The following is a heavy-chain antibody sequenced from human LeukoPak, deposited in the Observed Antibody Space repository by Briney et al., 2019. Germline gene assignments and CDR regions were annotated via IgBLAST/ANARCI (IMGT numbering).Heavy chain of an antibody. CDR3: ARVPGQGSGRYYYYYMDV. D-gene: IGHD1-26*01. J-gene: IGHJ6*03. V-gene: IGHV4-59*12. Sequence: SETLSFTSTVSGYSSTSNNWSWLRQPPGKGLVGIVITYYTRSTNYTPSLQGRVTISVDTSKNQSSLKLSTVTAADTAVYYCARVPGQGSGRYYYYYMDVWGKGTTVTVSS. CDR1: GYSSTSNN. CDR2: TYYTRST.